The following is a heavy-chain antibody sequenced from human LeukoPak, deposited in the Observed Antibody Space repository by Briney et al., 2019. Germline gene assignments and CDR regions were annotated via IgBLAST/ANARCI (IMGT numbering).Heavy chain of an antibody. CDR1: GGTFSSYA. V-gene: IGHV1-69*04. D-gene: IGHD2-2*01. J-gene: IGHJ2*01. CDR3: ARDPGNQLLPWYLDL. CDR2: IIPILGIA. Sequence: ASVKVSCKASGGTFSSYAISWVRQAPGQGLGWMGRIIPILGIANYAQKFQGRVTITADKSTSTAYMELSSLRSEDTAVYYCARDPGNQLLPWYLDLWGRGTLVTVSS.